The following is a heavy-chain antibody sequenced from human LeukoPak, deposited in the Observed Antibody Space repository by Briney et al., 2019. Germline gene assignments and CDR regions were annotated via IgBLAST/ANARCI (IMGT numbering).Heavy chain of an antibody. CDR2: ISGSGGNT. V-gene: IGHV3-23*01. CDR3: AKELDDGYNPFDY. CDR1: GFTFSSYA. D-gene: IGHD5-24*01. J-gene: IGHJ4*02. Sequence: GGSLRLSCAASGFTFSSYAMSWARQAPGKGLEWVSAISGSGGNTYYADSVKGRFTISRDNSKNTLYLQMNSLRAEDTAVYYCAKELDDGYNPFDYWGQGTLVTVSS.